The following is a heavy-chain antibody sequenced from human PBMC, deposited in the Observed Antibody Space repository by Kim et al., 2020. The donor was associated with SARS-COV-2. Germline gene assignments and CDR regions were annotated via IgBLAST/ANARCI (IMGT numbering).Heavy chain of an antibody. J-gene: IGHJ4*02. CDR1: GGSISSSSYY. CDR2: IYYSGST. CDR3: ARHIVDTAMVTSDY. Sequence: SETLSLTCTVSGGSISSSSYYWGWIRQPPGKGLEWIGSIYYSGSTYYNPSLKSRVTISVDTSKNQFSLKLSSVTAADTAVYYCARHIVDTAMVTSDYWGQGTLVTVSS. V-gene: IGHV4-39*01. D-gene: IGHD5-18*01.